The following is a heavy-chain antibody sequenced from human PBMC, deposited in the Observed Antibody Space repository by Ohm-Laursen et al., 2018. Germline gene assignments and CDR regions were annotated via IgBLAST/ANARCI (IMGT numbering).Heavy chain of an antibody. CDR2: IYYSGST. CDR1: GGSISSSSYY. D-gene: IGHD6-19*01. V-gene: IGHV4-39*01. CDR3: ATGYSSGRDFDY. J-gene: IGHJ4*02. Sequence: GTLSLTCTVSGGSISSSSYYWGWIRQPPGKGLEWIGSIYYSGSTCYNPSLKSRVTISVDTSKNQFSLKLSSVTAADTAVYYCATGYSSGRDFDYWGQGILVTVSS.